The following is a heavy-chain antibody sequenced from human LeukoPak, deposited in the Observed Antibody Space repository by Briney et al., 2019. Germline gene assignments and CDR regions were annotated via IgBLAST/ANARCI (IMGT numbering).Heavy chain of an antibody. CDR1: GFTFSNYE. CDR3: ARPTNYGTMDA. Sequence: GGSLRLSCAASGFTFSNYEMNWVRQAPGKGLEWVSYISSSGSPVDYADSVKGRFTISRDNAKNSLYLQMNSLRAEDTAVYYCARPTNYGTMDAWGQGTTVTVSS. D-gene: IGHD4-17*01. V-gene: IGHV3-48*03. CDR2: ISSSGSPV. J-gene: IGHJ6*02.